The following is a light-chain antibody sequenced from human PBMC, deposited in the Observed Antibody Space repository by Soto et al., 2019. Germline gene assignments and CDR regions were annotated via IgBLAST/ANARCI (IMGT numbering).Light chain of an antibody. J-gene: IGKJ1*01. CDR3: QHYYSYSWT. CDR2: KAS. Sequence: DIQMTPSPSTLSASVGASVPFACRASQSIFSWLAWYQQKPGKAPKLLIYKASSLESGVPSMFSGSGSGTEFTLTISTLQPDDFATYYCQHYYSYSWTFGQGTKVDIK. V-gene: IGKV1-5*03. CDR1: QSIFSW.